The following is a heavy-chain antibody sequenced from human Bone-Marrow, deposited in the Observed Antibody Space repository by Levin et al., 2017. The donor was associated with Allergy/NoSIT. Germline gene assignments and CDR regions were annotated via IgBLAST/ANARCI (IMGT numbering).Heavy chain of an antibody. D-gene: IGHD5-18*01. Sequence: SCAASGFTVSSNYMSWVRQAPGKGLEWVSVIYSGGSTYYADSVKGRFTISRDNSKNTLYLQMNSLRAEDTAVYYCASGPSGYSYGHDYFDYWGQGTLVTVSS. CDR3: ASGPSGYSYGHDYFDY. J-gene: IGHJ4*02. CDR1: GFTVSSNY. CDR2: IYSGGST. V-gene: IGHV3-53*01.